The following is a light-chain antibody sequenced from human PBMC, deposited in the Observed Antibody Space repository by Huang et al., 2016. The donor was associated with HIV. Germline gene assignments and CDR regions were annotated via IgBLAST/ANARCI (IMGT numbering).Light chain of an antibody. CDR1: KNVRSSY. CDR2: DKA. CDR3: QQYGNSPWT. V-gene: IGKV3-20*01. J-gene: IGKJ1*01. Sequence: EIVLTQSPATLSLSPGERATLSCRASKNVRSSYLAWYQQKPGQAPRRLIYDKANRATGIPERYNGSGSGTEFTLTISRMEPEDFAVYCCQQYGNSPWTFGQGTKVEIK.